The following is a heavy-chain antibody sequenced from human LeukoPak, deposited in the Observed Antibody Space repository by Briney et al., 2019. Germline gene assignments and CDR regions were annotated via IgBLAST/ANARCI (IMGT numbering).Heavy chain of an antibody. D-gene: IGHD3-10*01. CDR2: IYYSGST. V-gene: IGHV4-59*01. CDR3: ARGVIGRWFGELISYYYYYYYMDV. Sequence: PSETLSPTCTVSGGSISSYYWSWIRQPPGKGLEWIGYIYYSGSTNYNPSLKSRVTISVDTSKNQFSLKLSSVTAADTAVYYCARGVIGRWFGELISYYYYYYYMDVWGKGTTVTISS. J-gene: IGHJ6*03. CDR1: GGSISSYY.